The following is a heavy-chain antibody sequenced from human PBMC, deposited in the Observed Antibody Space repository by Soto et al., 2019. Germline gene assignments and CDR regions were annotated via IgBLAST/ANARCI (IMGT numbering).Heavy chain of an antibody. CDR3: ARDGYGSGSYYIDY. D-gene: IGHD3-10*01. Sequence: QVQLVESGGGVVQPGRSLRLSCAASGFTFSSYGMHWVRQAPGKGLEWVAVIWYDGSNKYYADSEKGRFTICRDNSKNTRYLQRNSLRAEDTAVYYCARDGYGSGSYYIDYWGQGTLVTVSS. CDR1: GFTFSSYG. V-gene: IGHV3-33*01. CDR2: IWYDGSNK. J-gene: IGHJ4*02.